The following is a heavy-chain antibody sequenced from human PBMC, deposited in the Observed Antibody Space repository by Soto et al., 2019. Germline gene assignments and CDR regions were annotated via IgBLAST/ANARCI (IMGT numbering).Heavy chain of an antibody. CDR2: IYYSGST. V-gene: IGHV4-31*03. J-gene: IGHJ4*02. CDR3: ARDREGDYGAGYFDY. Sequence: SETLSLTCTVSGGSISIGGYYWSWIRQHPGKGLEWIGYIYYSGSTYYNPSLKSRVTISVDTSKNQFSLKLSSVTAADTAVYYCARDREGDYGAGYFDYWGQGTLVTVSS. CDR1: GGSISIGGYY. D-gene: IGHD4-17*01.